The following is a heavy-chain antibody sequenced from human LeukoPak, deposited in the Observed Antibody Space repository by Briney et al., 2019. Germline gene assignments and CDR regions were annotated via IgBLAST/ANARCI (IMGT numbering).Heavy chain of an antibody. D-gene: IGHD4-17*01. CDR1: GFTFCDYY. J-gene: IGHJ4*02. CDR2: ISGSSGYT. Sequence: GGSLRLSCAASGFTFCDYYMSWIRQAPGKGLEWVSHISGSSGYTNYADSVKGRFTISRDNAKNSLHLQMNSLRAEDTAVYYCARARGNYVYYPFDYWGQGALVTVSS. CDR3: ARARGNYVYYPFDY. V-gene: IGHV3-11*05.